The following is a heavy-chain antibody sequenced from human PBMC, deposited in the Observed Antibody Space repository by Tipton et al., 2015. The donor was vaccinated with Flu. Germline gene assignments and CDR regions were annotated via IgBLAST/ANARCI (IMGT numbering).Heavy chain of an antibody. CDR1: GYSIRSAYY. CDR2: IYHSGTT. Sequence: TLSLTCSVSGYSIRSAYYWGWVRRPPGKGLEWIGTIYHSGTTYYNPSLKSRVTISVARSKNQFSLRLTSVTAADTAVYFCVRRDFSNYVSEPKNWFDFWGQGSLVNVSS. D-gene: IGHD4-11*01. V-gene: IGHV4-38-2*01. CDR3: VRRDFSNYVSEPKNWFDF. J-gene: IGHJ5*01.